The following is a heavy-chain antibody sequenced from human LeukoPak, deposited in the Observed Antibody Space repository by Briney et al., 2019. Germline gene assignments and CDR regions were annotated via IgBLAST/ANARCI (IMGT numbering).Heavy chain of an antibody. CDR1: GGSISSYY. J-gene: IGHJ6*02. CDR3: ARVGYCTGGSCYSDYLYGMDV. D-gene: IGHD2-15*01. Sequence: SSETLSLTCTVSGGSISSYYWSWIRQPPGKGLEWIGYIFNSGSTNYNPSLKSRVTISVDTSKNQISLKLSSVTAADTAEYYCARVGYCTGGSCYSDYLYGMDVWGQGTPVTVSS. V-gene: IGHV4-59*01. CDR2: IFNSGST.